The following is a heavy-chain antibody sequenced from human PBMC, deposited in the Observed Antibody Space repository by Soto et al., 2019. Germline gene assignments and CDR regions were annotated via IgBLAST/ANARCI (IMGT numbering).Heavy chain of an antibody. V-gene: IGHV3-30*18. CDR3: AKHQTPSYYYDTRGYPLDF. J-gene: IGHJ4*02. Sequence: PGGSLRLSCAASGFTFSNYDMHWVRQAPGKGLEWVAVISHDGNNKVYSDSVKGRFTISRDNPKNTLYLQMHSLRDEDTAVYYCAKHQTPSYYYDTRGYPLDFWGKGTLVTISS. D-gene: IGHD3-22*01. CDR1: GFTFSNYD. CDR2: ISHDGNNK.